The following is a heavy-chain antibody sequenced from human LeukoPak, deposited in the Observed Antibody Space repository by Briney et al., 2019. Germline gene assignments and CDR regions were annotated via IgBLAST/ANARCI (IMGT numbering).Heavy chain of an antibody. D-gene: IGHD6-19*01. J-gene: IGHJ4*02. CDR2: ISGSGGST. CDR1: GFTFNNYA. Sequence: GGSLRLSCAASGFTFNNYAMSWVRQAPGKGLEWVSAISGSGGSTYYADSVKGRFTISRDNSKNTLYLQMNSLRAEDTAVYYCARTFSQRVVLAGTLGGFDYWGQGTLVTVSS. V-gene: IGHV3-23*01. CDR3: ARTFSQRVVLAGTLGGFDY.